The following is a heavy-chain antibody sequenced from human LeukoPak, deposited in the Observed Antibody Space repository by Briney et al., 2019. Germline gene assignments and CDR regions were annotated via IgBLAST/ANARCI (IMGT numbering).Heavy chain of an antibody. V-gene: IGHV3-23*01. CDR2: ISGSGGST. J-gene: IGHJ3*02. CDR3: AKDPSRIQLWLRGAFDI. Sequence: PGGSLRLSCAASGFTVSSNYMSWVRQAPGKGLEWVSAISGSGGSTYYADSVKGRFTISRDNSKNTLYLQMNSLRAEDTAVYYCAKDPSRIQLWLRGAFDIWGQGTMVTVSS. D-gene: IGHD5-18*01. CDR1: GFTVSSNY.